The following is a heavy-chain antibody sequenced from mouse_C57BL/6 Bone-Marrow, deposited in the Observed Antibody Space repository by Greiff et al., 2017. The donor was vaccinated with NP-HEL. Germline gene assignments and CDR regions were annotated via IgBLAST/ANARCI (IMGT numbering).Heavy chain of an antibody. CDR3: AREDYYGSSPTWFAY. CDR2: IDPSDSYT. J-gene: IGHJ3*01. Sequence: VQLQQSGAELVMPGASVKLSCKASGYTFTSYWMHWVKQRPGQGLEWIGEIDPSDSYTNYNQKFKGKSTLTVDKSSSTAYMQLSSLTSEDSAVYYCAREDYYGSSPTWFAYWGQGTLVTVSA. CDR1: GYTFTSYW. V-gene: IGHV1-69*01. D-gene: IGHD1-1*01.